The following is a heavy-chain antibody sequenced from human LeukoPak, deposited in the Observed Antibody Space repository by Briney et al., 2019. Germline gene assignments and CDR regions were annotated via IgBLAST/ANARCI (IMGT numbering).Heavy chain of an antibody. CDR1: GYTFTTYY. Sequence: ASVKVSCKASGYTFTTYYIHWVRQAPGQGLEWMGTINPVGGSTTYAHRFQGRLTMTRDTSASTVYMELSSLRSEDTAVYYCARVNDFWSGSFPAWSQGTLVTVSS. V-gene: IGHV1-46*01. J-gene: IGHJ5*02. CDR3: ARVNDFWSGSFPA. CDR2: INPVGGST. D-gene: IGHD3-3*01.